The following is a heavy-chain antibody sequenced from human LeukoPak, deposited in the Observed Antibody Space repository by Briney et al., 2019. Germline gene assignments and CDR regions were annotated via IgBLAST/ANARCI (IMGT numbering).Heavy chain of an antibody. CDR3: ARDQNEDGIAAAGTSGFDY. J-gene: IGHJ4*02. V-gene: IGHV3-43*01. D-gene: IGHD6-13*01. Sequence: GGSLRLSCAASGFTFDDYTMHWVRQAPGKGLEWVSLISWDGGSTYYADSVKGRFTISRDNSKNTLYLQMNSLRAEDTAVYYCARDQNEDGIAAAGTSGFDYWGQGTLVTVSS. CDR1: GFTFDDYT. CDR2: ISWDGGST.